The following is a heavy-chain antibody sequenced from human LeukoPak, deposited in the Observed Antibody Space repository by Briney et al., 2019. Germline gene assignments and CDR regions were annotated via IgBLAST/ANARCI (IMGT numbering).Heavy chain of an antibody. D-gene: IGHD3-22*01. Sequence: GGSLRLSCAASGFTFSSYGMHWVRQAPGKGLEWVAVISYDGSNKYYADSVKGRFTISRDNSKNTLYLQMNSLRAEDTAVYYCARALLDSSAHDAFDIWGQGTMVTVSS. CDR3: ARALLDSSAHDAFDI. CDR2: ISYDGSNK. J-gene: IGHJ3*02. V-gene: IGHV3-30*03. CDR1: GFTFSSYG.